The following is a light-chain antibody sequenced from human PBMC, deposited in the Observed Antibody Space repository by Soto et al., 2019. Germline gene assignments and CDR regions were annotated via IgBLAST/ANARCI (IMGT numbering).Light chain of an antibody. CDR3: QQHGTSIT. J-gene: IGKJ4*01. CDR2: WSS. Sequence: DIVMTQSPDSLAVSLGERATINCKSSQSILYRSNNKNYLAWYQQKPRQPPKLLIYWSSTRESGVPDRFSGSGSGTDFTLIINRLEPEDFAVYYCQQHGTSITFGGGTKLESK. CDR1: QSILYRSNNKNY. V-gene: IGKV4-1*01.